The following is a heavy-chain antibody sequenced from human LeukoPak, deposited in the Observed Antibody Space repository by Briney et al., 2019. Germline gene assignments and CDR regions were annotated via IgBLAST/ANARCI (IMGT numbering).Heavy chain of an antibody. D-gene: IGHD2-15*01. CDR2: IIPIFGTA. Sequence: SVKVSCKASGGTFSSYAISWVRQAPGQGLEWMGGIIPIFGTANYAQKFQGRVTITADESTSTAYMELSSLRSEDTAVYYCARNYCSGGNCYYNWFDPWGQGTLVTVSS. V-gene: IGHV1-69*13. J-gene: IGHJ5*02. CDR1: GGTFSSYA. CDR3: ARNYCSGGNCYYNWFDP.